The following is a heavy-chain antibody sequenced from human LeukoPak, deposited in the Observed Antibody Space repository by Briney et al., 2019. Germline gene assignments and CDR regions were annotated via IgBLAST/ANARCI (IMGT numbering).Heavy chain of an antibody. CDR3: ARRGGYSSSFGRWNWFDP. D-gene: IGHD6-6*01. CDR1: GGSMRGFY. Sequence: SETLSLTCTVSGGSMRGFYWSWIRQPPGKGLEWIGEINHSGSTNYNPSLKSRVTISVDTSKNQFSLKLSSVTAADTAVYYCARRGGYSSSFGRWNWFDPWGQGTLVTVSS. J-gene: IGHJ5*02. CDR2: INHSGST. V-gene: IGHV4-34*01.